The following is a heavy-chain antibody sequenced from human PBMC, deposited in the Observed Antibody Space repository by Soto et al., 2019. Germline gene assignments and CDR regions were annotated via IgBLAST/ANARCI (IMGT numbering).Heavy chain of an antibody. D-gene: IGHD3-22*01. CDR2: IIPMFGTA. Sequence: EASVKVSCKASGGTFNKYAISWVRQAPGQGLEWMGGIIPMFGTANYAQKFQGRVTITADESTSTAYMELRSLRSEDTAVYYCARGVHYDSSGYYYFYWGRGTLVTVSS. V-gene: IGHV1-69*13. CDR1: GGTFNKYA. CDR3: ARGVHYDSSGYYYFY. J-gene: IGHJ4*02.